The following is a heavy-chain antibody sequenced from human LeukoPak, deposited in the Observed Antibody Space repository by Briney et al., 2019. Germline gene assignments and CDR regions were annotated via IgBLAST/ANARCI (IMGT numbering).Heavy chain of an antibody. CDR1: GFTFSSYG. CDR3: AKGLPYSTHEGY. CDR2: IRYDGSNK. Sequence: PGGSLRLSGAASGFTFSSYGMHWVRQAPGKGLEWVAFIRYDGSNKYYADSVKGRFTISRDNSKNTLYLQMNSLRAEDTAVYYCAKGLPYSTHEGYWGQGTLVTVSS. V-gene: IGHV3-30*02. J-gene: IGHJ4*02. D-gene: IGHD4-11*01.